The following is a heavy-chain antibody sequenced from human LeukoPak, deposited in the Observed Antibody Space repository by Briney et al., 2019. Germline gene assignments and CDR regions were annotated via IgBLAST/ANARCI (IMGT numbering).Heavy chain of an antibody. CDR1: GFTLTTYA. J-gene: IGHJ4*02. D-gene: IGHD1-26*01. CDR3: ARAQLGTPTDC. CDR2: LTADGSST. Sequence: GGSLRLSCAASGFTLTTYAMYWVRQAPGQGLVWVSRLTADGSSTIYADSVMGRFTVSRDTAKNNLYLEMNSLRAEDTAVYYCARAQLGTPTDCWGQGTLVTVSS. V-gene: IGHV3-74*01.